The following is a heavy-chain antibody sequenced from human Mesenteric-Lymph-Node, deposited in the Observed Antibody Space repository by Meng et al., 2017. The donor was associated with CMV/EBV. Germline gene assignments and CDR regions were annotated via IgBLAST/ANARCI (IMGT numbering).Heavy chain of an antibody. V-gene: IGHV3-30-3*01. CDR2: ISYDGSNK. D-gene: IGHD2-2*01. CDR3: ARLGVGNCSSTTCHVGGMDV. Sequence: GESLKISCAASGFTFSSYAMHWVRQAPGKGLEWVAVISYDGSNKYYADSVKGRFTISRDNSKNTVYLQMNSLRVEDTAVYYCARLGVGNCSSTTCHVGGMDVWGQGTTVTVSS. CDR1: GFTFSSYA. J-gene: IGHJ6*02.